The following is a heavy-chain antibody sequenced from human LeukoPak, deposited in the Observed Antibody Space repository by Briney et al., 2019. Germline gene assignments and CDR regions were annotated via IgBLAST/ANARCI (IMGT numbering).Heavy chain of an antibody. Sequence: ASVKVSCKASGYTFTGYYMHWVRQAPGQGLEWMGWINPNSGGTNYAQKFQGRVTMTRDTSISTAYMELSRLRSDDTAVYYCARVRTYSSSSLKRFDPWGQGTLVTVSS. CDR2: INPNSGGT. CDR3: ARVRTYSSSSLKRFDP. J-gene: IGHJ5*02. D-gene: IGHD6-6*01. V-gene: IGHV1-2*02. CDR1: GYTFTGYY.